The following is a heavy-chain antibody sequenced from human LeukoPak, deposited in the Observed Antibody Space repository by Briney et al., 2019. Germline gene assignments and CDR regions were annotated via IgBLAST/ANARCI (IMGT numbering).Heavy chain of an antibody. V-gene: IGHV3-23*01. CDR1: GFTFSSYA. CDR3: AKGVSGYYQYNWFDP. CDR2: ISGSGGST. D-gene: IGHD3-22*01. J-gene: IGHJ5*02. Sequence: GGSLRLSCAASGFTFSSYAMSWVRQAPGKGLEWVSAISGSGGSTYYADSVKGRFTISRDNSKNTLYLQRNSLRAEDTAVYYCAKGVSGYYQYNWFDPWGQGTLVTVSS.